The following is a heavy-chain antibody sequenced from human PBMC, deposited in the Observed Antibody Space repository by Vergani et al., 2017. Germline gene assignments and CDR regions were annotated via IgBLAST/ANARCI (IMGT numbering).Heavy chain of an antibody. CDR2: IYYSGST. D-gene: IGHD6-13*01. V-gene: IGHV4-39*01. CDR3: ARYGEPRRMYSSSWSDY. CDR1: GGSISSSSYY. Sequence: QLQLQESGPGLVKPSETLSLTCTVSGGSISSSSYYWGWIRQPPGKGLEWIGSIYYSGSTYYNPSLKSRVTISVDTSKNQFSLKLSSVTAADTAVYYCARYGEPRRMYSSSWSDYWGQGTLVTVSS. J-gene: IGHJ4*02.